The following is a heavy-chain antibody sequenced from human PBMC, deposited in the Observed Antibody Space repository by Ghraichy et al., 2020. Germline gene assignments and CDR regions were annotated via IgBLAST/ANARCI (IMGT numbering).Heavy chain of an antibody. D-gene: IGHD3-22*01. CDR3: AREESGYYPFDY. CDR2: ISYDGSNK. V-gene: IGHV3-30-3*01. J-gene: IGHJ4*02. CDR1: GFTFSSYA. Sequence: GGSLRLSCAASGFTFSSYAMHWVRQAPGKGLEWVAVISYDGSNKYYADSVKGRFTISRDNSKNTLYLQMNSLRAEDTAVYYCAREESGYYPFDYWGQGTLVTGSS.